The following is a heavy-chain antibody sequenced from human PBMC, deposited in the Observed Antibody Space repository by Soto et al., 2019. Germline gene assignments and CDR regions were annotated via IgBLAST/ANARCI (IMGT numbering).Heavy chain of an antibody. V-gene: IGHV3-74*01. D-gene: IGHD2-21*01. CDR3: VRGDGDRYDGHGYLGRH. J-gene: IGHJ4*02. CDR1: GFTFSIYW. Sequence: EVQLVESGGGLVQPGGSLRLSCAASGFTFSIYWMHWVRQAPGKGLVWVSRMNMDGSRTSYADFAKGRFTISRDDAKSTVYLQMSNRRAEETAVYYCVRGDGDRYDGHGYLGRHWGQGTLVTVSS. CDR2: MNMDGSRT.